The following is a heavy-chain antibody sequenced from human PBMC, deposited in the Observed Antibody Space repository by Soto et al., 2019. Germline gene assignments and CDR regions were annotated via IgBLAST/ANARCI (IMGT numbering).Heavy chain of an antibody. CDR3: ASSGVVIIPTIYGMDV. CDR1: GYTFTSYY. V-gene: IGHV1-46*01. J-gene: IGHJ6*02. CDR2: INPSGGST. D-gene: IGHD3-3*01. Sequence: ASVKVSCKASGYTFTSYYMHWVRQAPGQGLEWMGIINPSGGSTSYAQKFQGRVTMTRDTSTSTVYMELSSLRSEDTAVYYCASSGVVIIPTIYGMDVWGQGTTVTVSS.